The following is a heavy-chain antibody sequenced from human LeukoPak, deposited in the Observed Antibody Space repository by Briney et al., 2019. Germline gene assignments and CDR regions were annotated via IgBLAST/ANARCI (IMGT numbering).Heavy chain of an antibody. D-gene: IGHD3-10*01. J-gene: IGHJ6*03. Sequence: GGSLRLSCAASGFSFSTYSMNWVRQAPGKGLEWVSYISTSGTIFYAGSVKGRFTISRDSAKNSLSLQMNSLRAEDTAVYYCVRILSDYYYYVDVWGKGTTVTVSS. CDR3: VRILSDYYYYVDV. CDR1: GFSFSTYS. V-gene: IGHV3-48*01. CDR2: ISTSGTI.